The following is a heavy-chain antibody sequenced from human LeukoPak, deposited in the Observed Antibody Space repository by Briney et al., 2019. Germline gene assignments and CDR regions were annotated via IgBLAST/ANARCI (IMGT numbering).Heavy chain of an antibody. V-gene: IGHV4-59*11. D-gene: IGHD3-9*01. CDR1: GGSLSGHY. Sequence: PSETLSLTCTVGGGSLSGHYWSWIRQPPGKGLELVGHIYYTGTTFYNPSLNIRVTISLDTSRNQFSLRLTSVTAADTAVYYCARFSSGCSTASCFLTNWGQGTLVTVSS. CDR3: ARFSSGCSTASCFLTN. J-gene: IGHJ4*02. CDR2: IYYTGTT.